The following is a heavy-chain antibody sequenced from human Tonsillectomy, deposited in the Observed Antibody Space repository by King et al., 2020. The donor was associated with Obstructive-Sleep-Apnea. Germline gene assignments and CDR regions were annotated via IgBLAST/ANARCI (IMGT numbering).Heavy chain of an antibody. CDR2: INHSGST. Sequence: VQLQQWGAGLLKPSETLSLTCALYGGSFSGYHWSWIRQPPGKGLDWIGEINHSGSTNYNPSLKSRVTISIDTSKNQFSLKLSSVTAADTAVYYCARGLGGRGRFDYWGQGTLVTVSS. V-gene: IGHV4-34*01. J-gene: IGHJ4*02. CDR1: GGSFSGYH. CDR3: ARGLGGRGRFDY. D-gene: IGHD2-15*01.